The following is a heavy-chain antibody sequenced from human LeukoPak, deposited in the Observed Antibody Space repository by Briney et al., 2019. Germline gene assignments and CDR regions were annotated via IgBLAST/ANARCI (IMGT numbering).Heavy chain of an antibody. J-gene: IGHJ6*02. Sequence: GGSQRLSCAASGFTFSSYAMSWVRQAPGKGLEWVSYISSSSNTIYYADSVKGRFTISRDNAKNSLSLQMNSLRAEDTAVYYCARSTSKLYYYYGLDVWGQGTTVTVSS. V-gene: IGHV3-48*04. CDR2: ISSSSNTI. CDR3: ARSTSKLYYYYGLDV. CDR1: GFTFSSYA.